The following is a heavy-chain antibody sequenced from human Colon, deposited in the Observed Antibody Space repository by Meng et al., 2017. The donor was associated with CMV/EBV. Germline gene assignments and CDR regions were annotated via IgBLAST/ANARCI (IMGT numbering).Heavy chain of an antibody. J-gene: IGHJ2*01. CDR2: IYNSGST. CDR1: GGSISSSNYY. V-gene: IGHV4-30-4*01. Sequence: QVQLQESGPGLVKPSQTLSLTCTVSGGSISSSNYYWSWLRQPPGKGLEWSGHIYNSGSTYYNPSLKSRITISVDTSKNQFSLKLSSVTAADTAVYYCARGQKGYFDLWGRGTMVTVSS. CDR3: ARGQKGYFDL.